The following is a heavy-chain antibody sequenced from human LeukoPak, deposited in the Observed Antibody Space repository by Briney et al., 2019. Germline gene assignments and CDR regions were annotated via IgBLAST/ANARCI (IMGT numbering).Heavy chain of an antibody. V-gene: IGHV1-2*02. CDR2: INPNSGGT. CDR1: GYIFSNYA. J-gene: IGHJ4*02. CDR3: ARDILTVLLSGGWSLGFDY. Sequence: VASVKVSCKASGYIFSNYAISWVRQAPGQGLEWMGWINPNSGGTNYAQKFQGRVTMTRDTSISTAYMELSRLRSDDTAVYYCARDILTVLLSGGWSLGFDYWGQGTLVTVSS. D-gene: IGHD3-9*01.